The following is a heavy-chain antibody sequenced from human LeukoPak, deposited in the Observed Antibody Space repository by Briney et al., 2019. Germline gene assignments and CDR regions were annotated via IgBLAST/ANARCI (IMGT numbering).Heavy chain of an antibody. V-gene: IGHV3-23*01. D-gene: IGHD2-15*01. CDR3: AKGDLVVVYGMDV. CDR1: GFAFSSYA. J-gene: IGHJ6*02. Sequence: PGGSLRLSCAASGFAFSSYAMSWVRQAPGKGLEWVSAISGSGGSTYYADSVKGRFTISRDNSKNTLYLQMNSLRAEDTAVYYCAKGDLVVVYGMDVWGQGTTVTVSS. CDR2: ISGSGGST.